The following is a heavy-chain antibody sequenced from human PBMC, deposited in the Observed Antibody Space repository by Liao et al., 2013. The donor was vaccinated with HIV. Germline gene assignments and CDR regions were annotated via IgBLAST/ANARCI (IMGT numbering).Heavy chain of an antibody. Sequence: QVQLQESGPGLVKPSQTLSLTCSVSGGSISGGSYYWSWIRQPAGKGLEWIGRIHSSGSTNYNPSLKSRVSMSIDMSTDQFSLRLHSVTAADTAVYYCARDRSRGAIDHWGQGALVTVSS. CDR1: GGSISGGSYY. D-gene: IGHD3-10*01. CDR3: ARDRSRGAIDH. V-gene: IGHV4-61*02. CDR2: IHSSGST. J-gene: IGHJ4*02.